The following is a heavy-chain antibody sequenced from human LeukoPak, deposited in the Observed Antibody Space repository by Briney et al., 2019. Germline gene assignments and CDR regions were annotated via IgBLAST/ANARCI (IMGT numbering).Heavy chain of an antibody. CDR3: AKDMGLYDSSGYH. CDR2: ISWNSGSI. CDR1: GFTFDDYA. V-gene: IGHV3-9*01. J-gene: IGHJ5*02. D-gene: IGHD3-22*01. Sequence: PGGSLRLSRAASGFTFDDYAMHWVRQAPGKGLEWVSGISWNSGSIGYADSVKGRFTISRDNAKNSLYLQMNSLRAEDTALYYCAKDMGLYDSSGYHWGQGTLVTVSS.